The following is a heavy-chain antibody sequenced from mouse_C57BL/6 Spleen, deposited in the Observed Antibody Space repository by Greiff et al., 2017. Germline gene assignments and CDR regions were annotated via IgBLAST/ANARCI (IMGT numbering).Heavy chain of an antibody. D-gene: IGHD4-1*01. CDR2: ISNGGGST. Sequence: DVMLVESGGGLVQPGGSLKLSCAASGFTFSDYYMYWVRQTPEKRLEWVAYISNGGGSTYYPGTVKGRFTISRDNAKNTLYLQMSRLKSEDTAMYYCARQANWAWFAYWGQGTLVTVSA. CDR3: ARQANWAWFAY. CDR1: GFTFSDYY. V-gene: IGHV5-12*01. J-gene: IGHJ3*01.